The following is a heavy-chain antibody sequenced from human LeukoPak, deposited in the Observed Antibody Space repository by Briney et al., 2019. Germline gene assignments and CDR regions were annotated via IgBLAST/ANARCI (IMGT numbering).Heavy chain of an antibody. CDR1: GGSISSSNYC. Sequence: SETLSLTCTVSGGSISSSNYCWGWIRQPPGKGLEWIANIYYSGSTYYYPSLKSRVPLPVNTSKDQFSLKLTSVTVAHTAVHYCTRLVVPGWFDPWGQGTLVTVSS. V-gene: IGHV4-39*01. CDR2: IYYSGST. D-gene: IGHD3-10*01. CDR3: TRLVVPGWFDP. J-gene: IGHJ5*02.